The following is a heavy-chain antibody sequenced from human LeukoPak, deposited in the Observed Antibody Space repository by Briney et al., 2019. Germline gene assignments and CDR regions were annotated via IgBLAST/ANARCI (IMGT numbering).Heavy chain of an antibody. V-gene: IGHV3-23*01. CDR2: ISGSGGST. J-gene: IGHJ3*02. CDR3: ANAGYSSSWSAFDI. Sequence: GGSLGLSCAASGFTFSSYAMSWVRQAPGKGLEWVSAISGSGGSTYYADSVKGRFTISRDNSKNTLYLQMNSLRAEDTAVYYCANAGYSSSWSAFDIWGQGTMVTVSS. D-gene: IGHD6-13*01. CDR1: GFTFSSYA.